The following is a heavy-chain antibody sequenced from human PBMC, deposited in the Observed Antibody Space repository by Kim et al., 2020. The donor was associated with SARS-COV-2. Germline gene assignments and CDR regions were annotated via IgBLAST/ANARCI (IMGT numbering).Heavy chain of an antibody. CDR2: ISYDGSNK. J-gene: IGHJ4*02. D-gene: IGHD5-12*01. CDR3: ARGNSGYHDY. V-gene: IGHV3-33*05. CDR1: GFTFSSYG. Sequence: GGSLRLSCAASGFTFSSYGMHWVRQAPGKGLEWVAVISYDGSNKYYADSVKGRFTISRDNSKNTLYLQMNSLRAEDTAGYYCARGNSGYHDYWGQGTLVTVSS.